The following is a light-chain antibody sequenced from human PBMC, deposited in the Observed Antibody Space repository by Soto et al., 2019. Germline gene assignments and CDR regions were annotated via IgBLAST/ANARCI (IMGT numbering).Light chain of an antibody. V-gene: IGKV3-20*01. CDR3: EQYDKSIT. CDR2: GAS. J-gene: IGKJ4*01. CDR1: QSVSSSY. Sequence: EIVLTQSPGTLSLSPGERATLSCRASQSVSSSYLAWNQQKPGQAPRLLIYGASSRATGIPDRFSGSGSGTDFTLTINRLEPEDFAVYYCEQYDKSITFGGGTKVDIK.